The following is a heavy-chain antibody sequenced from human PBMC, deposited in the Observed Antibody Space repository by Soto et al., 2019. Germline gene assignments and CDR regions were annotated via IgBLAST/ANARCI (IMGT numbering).Heavy chain of an antibody. Sequence: QVQLVQSGAEVKKPGSSVKVSCKASGGTFSSYAISWVRQAPGQGLEWMGWINAIFGTANYAQKFQGRVTITADESTSMDNMELSSLRSEDTAVYYFVRGVYGRDDFDIWGQGTMVTVSS. V-gene: IGHV1-69*12. CDR2: INAIFGTA. CDR3: VRGVYGRDDFDI. D-gene: IGHD3-10*01. CDR1: GGTFSSYA. J-gene: IGHJ3*02.